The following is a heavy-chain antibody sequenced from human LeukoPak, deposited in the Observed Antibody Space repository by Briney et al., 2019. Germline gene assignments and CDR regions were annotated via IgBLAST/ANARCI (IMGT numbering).Heavy chain of an antibody. CDR3: AREYSKPLGIDY. J-gene: IGHJ4*02. CDR1: GFTFSDYA. Sequence: KPGRSLRLSCAASGFTFSDYAMTWVRQAPGKGLEWVSSISSSSSYIYYADSVKGRFTISRDNAKNSLYLQMNSLRAEDTAVYYCAREYSKPLGIDYWGQGTLVTVSS. D-gene: IGHD4-11*01. CDR2: ISSSSSYI. V-gene: IGHV3-21*01.